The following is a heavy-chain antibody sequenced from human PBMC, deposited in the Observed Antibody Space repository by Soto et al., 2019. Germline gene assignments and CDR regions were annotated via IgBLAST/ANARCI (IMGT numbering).Heavy chain of an antibody. CDR2: IYFGGST. D-gene: IGHD2-15*01. V-gene: IGHV4-39*01. CDR1: GGSISSSTYY. CDR3: ARRGGPADF. Sequence: QLQLQESGPGLVKPSETLSLTCTVSGGSISSSTYYWGWIRQPPGKGLEWIGRIYFGGSTYYNPSLKSRVTISVDTSKSQFSLKLSSVTAADTAVYYCARRGGPADFWGQGTLVTVSS. J-gene: IGHJ4*02.